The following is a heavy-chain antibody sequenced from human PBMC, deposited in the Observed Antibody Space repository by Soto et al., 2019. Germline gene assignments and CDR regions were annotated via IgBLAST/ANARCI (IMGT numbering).Heavy chain of an antibody. CDR3: AKDRGSGSYYPSYGMDV. Sequence: EVQLVESGGGLVQPGRSLRLSCAASGFTFDDYAMHWVRQAPGKGLEWVSGISWNSGSIGYADSVKGRFTISRDNAKNSLYLQMNSLRAEDMALYYCAKDRGSGSYYPSYGMDVWGQGTTVTVSS. J-gene: IGHJ6*02. CDR2: ISWNSGSI. D-gene: IGHD3-10*01. CDR1: GFTFDDYA. V-gene: IGHV3-9*03.